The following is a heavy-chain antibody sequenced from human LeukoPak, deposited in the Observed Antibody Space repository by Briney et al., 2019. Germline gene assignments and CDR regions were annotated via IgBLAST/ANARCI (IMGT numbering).Heavy chain of an antibody. CDR3: APTPNWDDAFDI. Sequence: GGSLRLSCAASGFTFSSYAMSWVRQAPGKGLEWVSAISGSGGSTYYADSVKGRFTISRDNSKNTLYLQMNSLRAEDTAVYYCAPTPNWDDAFDIWGQGTMVTVSS. D-gene: IGHD7-27*01. J-gene: IGHJ3*02. CDR1: GFTFSSYA. CDR2: ISGSGGST. V-gene: IGHV3-23*01.